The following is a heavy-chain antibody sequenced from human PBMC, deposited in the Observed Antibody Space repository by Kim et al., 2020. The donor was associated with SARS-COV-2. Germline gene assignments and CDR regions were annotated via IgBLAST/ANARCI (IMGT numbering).Heavy chain of an antibody. V-gene: IGHV3-21*01. CDR1: GFTFSSYS. CDR3: AGWPHYYDSSGYLEKNPSNAFDI. Sequence: GGSLRLSCAASGFTFSSYSMNWVRQAPGKGLEWVSSISSSSSYIYYADSVKGRFTISRDNAKNSLYLQMISLRAEDTSVYYCAGWPHYYDSSGYLEKNPSNAFDIWGQGTMVTVSS. CDR2: ISSSSSYI. J-gene: IGHJ3*02. D-gene: IGHD3-22*01.